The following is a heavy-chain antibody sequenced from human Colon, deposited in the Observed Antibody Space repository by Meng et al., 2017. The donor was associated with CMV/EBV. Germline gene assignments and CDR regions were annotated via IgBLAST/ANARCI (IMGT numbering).Heavy chain of an antibody. CDR2: ISASGYYT. D-gene: IGHD5-24*01. J-gene: IGHJ4*02. CDR1: EFTFSDRY. CDR3: AKAPTRRYYFDY. V-gene: IGHV3-23*04. Sequence: EVQLVESGGGLVQPGGSLRLSCAASEFTFSDRYMHWVRQAPGKGLEWVSVISASGYYTFYAESVKGRFTIGRDISKNTVYLQTNSLRAEDTAVYFCAKAPTRRYYFDYWGQGSLVTVSS.